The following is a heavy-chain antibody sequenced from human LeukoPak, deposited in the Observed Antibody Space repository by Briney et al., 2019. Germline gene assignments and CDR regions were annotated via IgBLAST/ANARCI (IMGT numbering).Heavy chain of an antibody. CDR1: GFTFSSYA. D-gene: IGHD3-22*01. CDR3: AKKEGGYSENYFDY. Sequence: QPGGSLRLSCSVSGFTFSSYAMSWVRQAPGRGLEWVSTISGSGIGTYYGDSVKGRFTISRDNSKNTMYLQMNSLRAEDTAIYYCAKKEGGYSENYFDYWGLGTLVTVSS. J-gene: IGHJ4*02. CDR2: ISGSGIGT. V-gene: IGHV3-23*01.